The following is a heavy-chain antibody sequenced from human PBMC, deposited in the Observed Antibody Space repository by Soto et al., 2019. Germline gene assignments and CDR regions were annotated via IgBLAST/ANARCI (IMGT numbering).Heavy chain of an antibody. D-gene: IGHD5-18*01. CDR2: ISSSSSYI. V-gene: IGHV3-21*06. Sequence: PGGSLRLSCAASGFTFSSYSMNWVRQAPGKGLEWVSSISSSSSYIYYADSVKGRFTISRDSSKNMVYLQMDSLKVEDTALYYCARDVDTTSHFNRFDPWGQGVMVTVSS. CDR1: GFTFSSYS. CDR3: ARDVDTTSHFNRFDP. J-gene: IGHJ5*02.